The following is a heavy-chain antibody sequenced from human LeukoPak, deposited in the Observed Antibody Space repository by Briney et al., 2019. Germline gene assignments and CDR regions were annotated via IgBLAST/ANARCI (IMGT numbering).Heavy chain of an antibody. CDR3: AKPHYGAYYYCGMDV. CDR1: GFTFSSYG. CDR2: ISYDGSNK. D-gene: IGHD3-10*01. J-gene: IGHJ6*02. Sequence: PGRSLRLSCAASGFTFSSYGMHWVRQAPGKGLEWVAVISYDGSNKYYADSVKGRFTISRDNSKNTLYLQMNSLRAEDTAVYYCAKPHYGAYYYCGMDVWGQGTTVTVSS. V-gene: IGHV3-30*18.